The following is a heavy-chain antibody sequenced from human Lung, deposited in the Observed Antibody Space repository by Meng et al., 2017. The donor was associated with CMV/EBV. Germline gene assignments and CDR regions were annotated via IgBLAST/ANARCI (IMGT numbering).Heavy chain of an antibody. Sequence: SVXVSXNTSGYTFAGYYMNWVRQAPGQGLEWIGWIIPYSGATEYAQKFRGRVTMTRDTSTSTAYMELTSLTSDDSAVYFCAREGSVHLTTFEFWGQGTLVTVSS. CDR3: AREGSVHLTTFEF. CDR2: IIPYSGAT. V-gene: IGHV1-2*02. CDR1: GYTFAGYY. J-gene: IGHJ4*02. D-gene: IGHD1-1*01.